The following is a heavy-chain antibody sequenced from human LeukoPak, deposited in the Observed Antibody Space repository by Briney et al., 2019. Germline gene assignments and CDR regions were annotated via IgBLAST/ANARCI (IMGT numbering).Heavy chain of an antibody. J-gene: IGHJ4*02. CDR1: GFTFNNYA. D-gene: IGHD3-16*02. Sequence: GGSLRLSCAASGFTFNNYAMTWVRQAPGKGLEWVSVIGGSTGNTYYADSVKGRFTISRDNSKNTLYLQMSGLRAEDTAVYYCARDKLRLGELSSFDYWGQGTLVTVSS. CDR2: IGGSTGNT. CDR3: ARDKLRLGELSSFDY. V-gene: IGHV3-23*01.